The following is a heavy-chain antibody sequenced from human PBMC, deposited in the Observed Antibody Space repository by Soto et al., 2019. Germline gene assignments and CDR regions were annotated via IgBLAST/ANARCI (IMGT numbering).Heavy chain of an antibody. J-gene: IGHJ6*02. CDR1: GYVFGDFY. V-gene: IGHV1-2*02. Sequence: QVLLVQSGTDVKNPGASVKVSCKASGYVFGDFYLHWVRLAPGKGPEWMGWINPHSGATHYSESFQGRVTLTSDTSRSTAYMELRSLTSDDKTLYYCAGDGERCYGGSCSYFFYYGMDAWGQGTAVTVSS. D-gene: IGHD4-17*01. CDR3: AGDGERCYGGSCSYFFYYGMDA. CDR2: INPHSGAT.